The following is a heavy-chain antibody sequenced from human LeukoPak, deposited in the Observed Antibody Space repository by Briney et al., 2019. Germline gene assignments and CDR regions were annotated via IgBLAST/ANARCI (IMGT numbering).Heavy chain of an antibody. CDR3: ARQPRRVHFDY. CDR1: GGSFSGYY. CDR2: INHSGST. J-gene: IGHJ4*02. Sequence: PSETLSLTCAVYGGSFSGYYWSWIRQPPGKGLEWIGEINHSGSTNYNPSLKSRVTISVDTSKNQFSLKLSSVTAADTAVYYSARQPRRVHFDYWGQGTLVTVSS. V-gene: IGHV4-34*01.